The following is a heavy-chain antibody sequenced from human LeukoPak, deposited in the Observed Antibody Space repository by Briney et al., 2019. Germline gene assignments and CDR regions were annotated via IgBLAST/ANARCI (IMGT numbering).Heavy chain of an antibody. J-gene: IGHJ4*02. D-gene: IGHD6-13*01. Sequence: PGGCLRLSCAASGFTFSSYAMHWVRQAPGKGLEWVAVISYDGSNKYYADSVKGRFSISRDNSKNTLYLQMNSLRAEDTAVYYCARSYSSSWPTGDYFDYWGQGTLVTVSS. CDR3: ARSYSSSWPTGDYFDY. V-gene: IGHV3-30*04. CDR1: GFTFSSYA. CDR2: ISYDGSNK.